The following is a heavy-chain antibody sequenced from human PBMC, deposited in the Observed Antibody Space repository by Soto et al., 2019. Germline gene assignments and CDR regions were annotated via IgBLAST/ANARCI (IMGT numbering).Heavy chain of an antibody. Sequence: SETLSLTCTVSVYSISCGTYFWSWVRQAPGKGPEWIGYIDNSGTTLYTPSLKSRVSMSVDTSEDQFSLQLTSVTAADTAIYYCARGGRYYYYWGHGTLVTVSS. CDR3: ARGGRYYYY. V-gene: IGHV4-30-4*02. J-gene: IGHJ4*01. D-gene: IGHD1-1*01. CDR2: IDNSGTT. CDR1: VYSISCGTYF.